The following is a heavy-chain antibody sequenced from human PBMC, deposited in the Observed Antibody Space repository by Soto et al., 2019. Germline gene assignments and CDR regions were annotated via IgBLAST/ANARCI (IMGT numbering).Heavy chain of an antibody. J-gene: IGHJ6*02. Sequence: QVQLVQSGAEVKKPGSSVKVSCKASGGTFSRYTFTWVRQAPGQGLEWMGRIIPIVDIPNYAQNFQGRVTINAHKSTSTDYMELSCLTSDDTAVYYCASLFTGVLVLGTSTPGGDNYGWDVWGQGTTVSVS. CDR3: ASLFTGVLVLGTSTPGGDNYGWDV. CDR1: GGTFSRYT. CDR2: IIPIVDIP. V-gene: IGHV1-69*02. D-gene: IGHD2-15*01.